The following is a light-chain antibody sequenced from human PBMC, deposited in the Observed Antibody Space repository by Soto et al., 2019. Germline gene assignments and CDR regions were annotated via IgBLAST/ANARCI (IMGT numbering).Light chain of an antibody. Sequence: DIQMTQSPSSLSASVGDRITITCQASQDISNYLNWYQQRPGKAPKLLIYDSSNLATRVPSRFSGSGSGTDFTFTISSLQPEDIATYYCQQYDHLPAFGGGTKVEIK. CDR1: QDISNY. CDR3: QQYDHLPA. J-gene: IGKJ4*01. CDR2: DSS. V-gene: IGKV1-33*01.